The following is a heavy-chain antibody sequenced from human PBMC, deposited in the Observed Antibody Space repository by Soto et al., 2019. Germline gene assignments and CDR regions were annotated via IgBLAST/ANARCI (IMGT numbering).Heavy chain of an antibody. CDR2: IIPLFGTP. Sequence: QVHLVQSGAEVKKPGSSVTVSCKTSGGTFSDLAFSWVRQAPRQGLEWVGGIIPLFGTPNYAREFQGSVSISSDESSNTVYMELRSLRAEDTAVYYCASERVAEMATGGYFDNWGQGTLVTVSS. J-gene: IGHJ4*02. CDR1: GGTFSDLA. D-gene: IGHD5-12*01. CDR3: ASERVAEMATGGYFDN. V-gene: IGHV1-69*01.